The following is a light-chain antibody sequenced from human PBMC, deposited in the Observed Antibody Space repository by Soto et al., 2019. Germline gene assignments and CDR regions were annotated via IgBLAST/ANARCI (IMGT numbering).Light chain of an antibody. Sequence: EIVLTQSPATLTLSPGERATLSCRASQSVSRYLAWYQQKPGQAPRLLIYDASNRATGIPDRFSGSGSGTAFTLTISSLEPEDFAVYYCQQSSKWPYTFGQGTKLEIK. CDR3: QQSSKWPYT. V-gene: IGKV3-11*01. CDR2: DAS. J-gene: IGKJ2*01. CDR1: QSVSRY.